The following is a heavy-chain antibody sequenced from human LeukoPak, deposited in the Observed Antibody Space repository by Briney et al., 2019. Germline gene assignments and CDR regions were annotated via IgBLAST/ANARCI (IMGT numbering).Heavy chain of an antibody. CDR1: GYSISSGYY. J-gene: IGHJ4*02. CDR2: IYHSGST. CDR3: ARVRSQLWPPTFDY. V-gene: IGHV4-38-2*02. Sequence: SETLSLTCTVSGYSISSGYYWGWIRQPPGKGLEWIGSIYHSGSTYQNPSLKSRVTISVDTSKNQFSLKLSSVTAADTAVYYCARVRSQLWPPTFDYWGQGTLVTVSS. D-gene: IGHD5-18*01.